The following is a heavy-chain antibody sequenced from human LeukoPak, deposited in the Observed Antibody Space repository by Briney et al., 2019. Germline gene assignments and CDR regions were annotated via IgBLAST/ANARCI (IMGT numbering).Heavy chain of an antibody. V-gene: IGHV4-38-2*02. CDR1: GYSISSGYY. Sequence: SETLSLTCTVSGYSISSGYYRGWIRQPPGKGLEWIGSLYHSGSTYYNPSLKSRVTISVDTSKNQFSLKLRSVTAADTAVYYCAKSQARLSWFDPWGQGTLVTVSS. CDR3: AKSQARLSWFDP. D-gene: IGHD6-19*01. CDR2: LYHSGST. J-gene: IGHJ5*02.